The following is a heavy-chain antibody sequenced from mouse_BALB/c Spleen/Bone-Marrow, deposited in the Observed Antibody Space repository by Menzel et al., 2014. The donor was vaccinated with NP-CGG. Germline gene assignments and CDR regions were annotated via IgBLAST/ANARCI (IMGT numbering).Heavy chain of an antibody. CDR1: GFAFSRYD. V-gene: IGHV5-12-1*01. CDR3: VRHKNYYAMDY. J-gene: IGHJ4*01. CDR2: ITNGGDNT. Sequence: EVKVVESGGGLVKPGGSLKLSCAASGFAFSRYDMSWVRQTPEKRLGWVAYITNGGDNTYYPDTVKGRFTISRDNAKNTLYLQMSSLKSEDTAMYYCVRHKNYYAMDYWGQGTSVTVSS.